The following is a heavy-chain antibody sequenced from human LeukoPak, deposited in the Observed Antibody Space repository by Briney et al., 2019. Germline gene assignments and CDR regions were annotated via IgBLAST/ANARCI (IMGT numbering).Heavy chain of an antibody. V-gene: IGHV4-39*07. CDR2: IYYSGST. Sequence: SETLSLTCTVSGGSISSSSYYWGWIRQPPGKGLEWIGSIYYSGSTYYNPSLKSRVTISVDTSKNQFSQKLSSVTAADTAVYYCARARYSSSWACDYWGQGTLVTVSS. CDR3: ARARYSSSWACDY. J-gene: IGHJ4*02. D-gene: IGHD6-13*01. CDR1: GGSISSSSYY.